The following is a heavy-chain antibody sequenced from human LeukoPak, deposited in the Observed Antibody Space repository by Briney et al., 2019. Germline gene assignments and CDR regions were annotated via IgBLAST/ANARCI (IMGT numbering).Heavy chain of an antibody. J-gene: IGHJ5*02. D-gene: IGHD3-22*01. CDR3: ARPYYYDSRIDP. V-gene: IGHV4-30-4*01. Sequence: SQTLSLTCTVSGGSISSGDFYWSWIRQPPGQGLEWIAYMYYSGSTYYNPSRKSRVTMSSDTSKNQLSLKLSSVTAADTAVYYCARPYYYDSRIDPWGQGILVTVSS. CDR2: MYYSGST. CDR1: GGSISSGDFY.